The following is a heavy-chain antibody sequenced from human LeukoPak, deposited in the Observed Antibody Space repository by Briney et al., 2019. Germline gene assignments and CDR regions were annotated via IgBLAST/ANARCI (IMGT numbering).Heavy chain of an antibody. CDR1: GFTFSSYA. V-gene: IGHV4-39*01. CDR2: IYYSGST. Sequence: GSLRLSCAASGFTFSSYAMSWVRQAPGKGLEWIGSIYYSGSTYYNPSLKSRVTISVDTSKNQFSLKLSSVTAADTAVYYCARQTAMVADWGQGTLVTVSS. D-gene: IGHD5-18*01. CDR3: ARQTAMVAD. J-gene: IGHJ4*02.